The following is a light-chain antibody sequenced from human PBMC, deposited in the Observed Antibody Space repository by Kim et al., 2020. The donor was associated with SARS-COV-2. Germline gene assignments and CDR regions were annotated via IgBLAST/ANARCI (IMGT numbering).Light chain of an antibody. CDR3: SSYTSSKTWV. V-gene: IGLV2-14*03. J-gene: IGLJ3*02. CDR2: DVT. Sequence: YNYVSWYQKHPGKAPKLIIYDVTKRPSGVSDRFSGSKSGNTASLIISGLQADDEADYYCSSYTSSKTWVFGGGTQLTVL. CDR1: YNY.